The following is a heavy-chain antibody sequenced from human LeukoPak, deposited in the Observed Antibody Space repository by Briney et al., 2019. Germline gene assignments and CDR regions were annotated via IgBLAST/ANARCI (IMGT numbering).Heavy chain of an antibody. CDR2: IDPNSGGT. V-gene: IGHV1-2*02. J-gene: IGHJ3*02. Sequence: ASVKVSCKTSGYAFTGYYMHWVRQAPRQGLEWMGWIDPNSGGTNYAQNFQGRVTMTRDTSITTAYMELSRLRTDDTAVYFCTGATLGDAFDIWGQGTMVTVSS. CDR1: GYAFTGYY. D-gene: IGHD7-27*01. CDR3: TGATLGDAFDI.